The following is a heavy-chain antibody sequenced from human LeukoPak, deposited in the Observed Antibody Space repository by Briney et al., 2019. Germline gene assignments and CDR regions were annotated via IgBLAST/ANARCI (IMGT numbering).Heavy chain of an antibody. V-gene: IGHV6-1*01. J-gene: IGHJ3*02. CDR2: TYYRSKWYN. CDR3: AGAGYYGSGTYAFDI. Sequence: QTLSLTCAISGDSVSSSSAAWSWIRQSPSRGLEWLGRTYYRSKWYNDYAVSVKGRITINPDTSKNQFSLQLNSVTPGDTAVYFCAGAGYYGSGTYAFDIWGQGTMVTVSS. D-gene: IGHD3-10*01. CDR1: GDSVSSSSAA.